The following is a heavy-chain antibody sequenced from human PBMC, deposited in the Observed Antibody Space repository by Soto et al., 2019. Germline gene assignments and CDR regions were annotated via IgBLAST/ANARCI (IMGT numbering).Heavy chain of an antibody. Sequence: ETLSLTCSVSGGSMNGYQWSWIRQPPGKGLEWIGYISYSGSTTYNPSLNSRVTISIDTSKSQFSLKLTSVAAADTAIYYCARAGNKSTRPMADYWGLGALVTVS. V-gene: IGHV4-59*01. D-gene: IGHD2-2*01. CDR3: ARAGNKSTRPMADY. J-gene: IGHJ4*02. CDR1: GGSMNGYQ. CDR2: ISYSGST.